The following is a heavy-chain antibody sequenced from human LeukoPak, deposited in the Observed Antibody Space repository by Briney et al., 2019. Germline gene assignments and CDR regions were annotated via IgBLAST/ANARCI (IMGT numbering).Heavy chain of an antibody. V-gene: IGHV4-4*07. Sequence: SETLSLTCTVSGDSISDYYWSWIRQPAGKGLELIGRIYTSGITNYNPSLKSRVTISEDTSKNQFSLKLSSVTAADTAVYYCARRYSSGWSPTFDYWGQGILVTVSS. CDR3: ARRYSSGWSPTFDY. D-gene: IGHD6-19*01. CDR2: IYTSGIT. CDR1: GDSISDYY. J-gene: IGHJ4*02.